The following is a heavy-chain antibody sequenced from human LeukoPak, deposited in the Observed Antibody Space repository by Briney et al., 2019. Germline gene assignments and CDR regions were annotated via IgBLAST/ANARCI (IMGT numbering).Heavy chain of an antibody. D-gene: IGHD2-15*01. CDR1: GFTFSSSA. CDR2: ISNNGGYT. J-gene: IGHJ4*02. V-gene: IGHV3-23*01. CDR3: AKQLGYCSDGSCYFPY. Sequence: GALRLSCAASGFTFSSSAMSWVRQAPGKGLEWVSAISNNGGYTYYADPVQGRFTISRDNSKSTLCLQMNSLRAEDTAVYYCAKQLGYCSDGSCYFPYWGQGTLVTVSS.